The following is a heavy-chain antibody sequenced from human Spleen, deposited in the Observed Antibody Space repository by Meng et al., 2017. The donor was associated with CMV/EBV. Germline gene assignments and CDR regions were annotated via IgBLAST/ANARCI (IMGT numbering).Heavy chain of an antibody. J-gene: IGHJ6*02. D-gene: IGHD2-2*01. V-gene: IGHV3-30*04. CDR1: GFTFSSYA. CDR3: ASSSTHCSSTSCYSYYYGMDV. CDR2: ISYDGSNK. Sequence: GESLKISCAASGFTFSSYAMHWVRQAPGKGLEWVAVISYDGSNKYYADSVKGRFTISRDNSKNTLYLQMNSLRAEDTAVYYCASSSTHCSSTSCYSYYYGMDVWGQGTTVTVSS.